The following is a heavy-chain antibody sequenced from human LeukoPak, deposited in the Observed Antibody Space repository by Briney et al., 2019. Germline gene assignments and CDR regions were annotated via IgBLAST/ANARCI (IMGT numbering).Heavy chain of an antibody. CDR1: GFTFSSYT. D-gene: IGHD6-6*01. CDR3: VKPYSSSSAYFDY. V-gene: IGHV3-64D*09. J-gene: IGHJ4*02. Sequence: GGSLRLSCSASGFTFSSYTMHWVRQAPERGLEYVSAMTGNGGSTYYTDSVKGRFTISRDNSKNTLYLQMSSLRAEDTAVYYCVKPYSSSSAYFDYWGQGSLVTVSS. CDR2: MTGNGGST.